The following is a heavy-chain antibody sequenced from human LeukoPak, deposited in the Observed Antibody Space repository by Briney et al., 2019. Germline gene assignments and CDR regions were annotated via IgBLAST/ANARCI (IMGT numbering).Heavy chain of an antibody. D-gene: IGHD2-8*02. CDR1: GYSFTNYW. J-gene: IGHJ4*02. CDR2: FHPIDSDT. CDR3: ARAYRTGACSNNLDY. Sequence: GESLKISCKGSGYSFTNYWIGWVRQMPGKGLEWMGSFHPIDSDTRYSPSFQGQVTISVDKSISTAYLQWSSLKASDTAMYYCARAYRTGACSNNLDYWGQGTLVTVSS. V-gene: IGHV5-51*01.